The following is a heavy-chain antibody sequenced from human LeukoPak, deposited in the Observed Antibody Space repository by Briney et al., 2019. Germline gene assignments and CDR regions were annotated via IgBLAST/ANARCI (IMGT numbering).Heavy chain of an antibody. CDR2: ISSSSSYI. Sequence: GGSLRLSCAASGFTFSSYSMNWVRQAPGKGLEWVSSISSSSSYIYYADSVKGRFTISRDNSKNTLYLQMNSLRDEDTAIYYCAKGSRGSCSGSYCYPFDYWGQGTLVTVSS. CDR1: GFTFSSYS. CDR3: AKGSRGSCSGSYCYPFDY. D-gene: IGHD2-15*01. V-gene: IGHV3-21*04. J-gene: IGHJ4*02.